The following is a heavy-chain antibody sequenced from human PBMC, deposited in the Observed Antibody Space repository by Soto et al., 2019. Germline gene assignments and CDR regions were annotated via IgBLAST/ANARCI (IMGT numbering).Heavy chain of an antibody. Sequence: QVQLVESGGGVVQPGRSLRLSCAASGFTFSSYGMHWVRQAPGKGLEWVAVIWYDGSNKYYADSVKGRFTISRDNSKNTLYLQMNSLRAEETAVYYCARDGVLRYFDWSHTPHWYFDLWGRGTLVTVSS. J-gene: IGHJ2*01. D-gene: IGHD3-9*01. CDR3: ARDGVLRYFDWSHTPHWYFDL. CDR2: IWYDGSNK. V-gene: IGHV3-33*01. CDR1: GFTFSSYG.